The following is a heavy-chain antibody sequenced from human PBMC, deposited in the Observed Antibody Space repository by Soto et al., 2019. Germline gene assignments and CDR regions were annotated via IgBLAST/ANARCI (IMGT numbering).Heavy chain of an antibody. J-gene: IGHJ4*02. V-gene: IGHV1-69*13. CDR2: IIPIFGTA. CDR3: ARRIFHDIFSPTYYFDN. Sequence: GASVKVSCKASGGTFSSYAISWVRQAPGQGLEWMGGIIPIFGTANYAQKFQGRVTITADESTSTAYMELSSLRSEDTAMYYCARRIFHDIFSPTYYFDNWGQGALVTVSS. CDR1: GGTFSSYA. D-gene: IGHD3-9*01.